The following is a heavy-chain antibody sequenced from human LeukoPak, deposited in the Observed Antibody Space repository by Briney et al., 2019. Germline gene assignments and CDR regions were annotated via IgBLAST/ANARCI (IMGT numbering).Heavy chain of an antibody. Sequence: GGSLRLSCAASGFTFSSYGMSWVRQAPGKGLEWVSAISGSGGSTYYADSVKGRFTISRDNSKNTLYLQMNSLRAEDTAVYYCARARFGELSGYMDVWGKGTTVTVSS. V-gene: IGHV3-23*01. J-gene: IGHJ6*03. CDR2: ISGSGGST. D-gene: IGHD3-10*01. CDR1: GFTFSSYG. CDR3: ARARFGELSGYMDV.